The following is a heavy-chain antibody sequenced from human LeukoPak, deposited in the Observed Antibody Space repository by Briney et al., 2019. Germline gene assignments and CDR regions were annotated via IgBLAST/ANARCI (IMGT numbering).Heavy chain of an antibody. CDR1: GFTFSSYY. CDR2: ISSTSRYI. J-gene: IGHJ4*02. Sequence: GGSLRLSCAGSGFTFSSYYMHWVRQAPGKGLEGVSSISSTSRYIFYADSVKGRFTISRDNAKNSLYLQMNSLRAEDMALYYCAKDIGADSGSYGYYFDYWGQGTLVTVSS. D-gene: IGHD1-26*01. CDR3: AKDIGADSGSYGYYFDY. V-gene: IGHV3-21*04.